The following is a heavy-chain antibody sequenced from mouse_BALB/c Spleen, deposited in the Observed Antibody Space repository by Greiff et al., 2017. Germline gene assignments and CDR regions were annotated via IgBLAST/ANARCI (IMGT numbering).Heavy chain of an antibody. CDR2: INPSNGRT. V-gene: IGHV1S81*02. CDR1: GYTFTSYW. CDR3: ARSGRYEWYFDV. Sequence: VKLVESGAELVKPGASVKLSCKASGYTFTSYWMHWVKQRPGQGLEWIGEINPSNGRTNYNEKFKSKATLTVDKSSSTAYMQLSSLTSEDSAVYYGARSGRYEWYFDVWGAGTTVTVSA. J-gene: IGHJ1*01. D-gene: IGHD2-14*01.